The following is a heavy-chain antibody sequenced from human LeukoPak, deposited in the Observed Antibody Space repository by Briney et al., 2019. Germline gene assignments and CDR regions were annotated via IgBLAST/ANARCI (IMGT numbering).Heavy chain of an antibody. CDR3: ARAIYGGNSGGHY. CDR2: INVYNGNT. D-gene: IGHD4-23*01. CDR1: GSTFTSYG. J-gene: IGHJ4*02. V-gene: IGHV1-18*01. Sequence: ASVKLSCKAAGSTFTSYGISWVRQAPGQGLERMGGINVYNGNTNYAQKLQGRVTMTTDTSTSAAYMELSSLRSDDTAVYYCARAIYGGNSGGHYWGQGTLVTVSS.